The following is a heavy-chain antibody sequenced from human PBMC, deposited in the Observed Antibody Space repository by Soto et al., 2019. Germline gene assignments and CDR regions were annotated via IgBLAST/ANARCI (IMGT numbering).Heavy chain of an antibody. CDR2: ISSSSSFI. D-gene: IGHD2-2*01. CDR3: VKKVLFVPAALSDRFDP. CDR1: GCTFSTYS. V-gene: IGHV3-21*04. Sequence: AGGSLRLSCTVSGCTFSTYSMNWVLQAPGRELEWVSSISSSSSFIYYADSVKGRFTISRDNAKNSLFLQMSSLRAEDTAVYYCVKKVLFVPAALSDRFDPWGQGTLVTVSS. J-gene: IGHJ5*02.